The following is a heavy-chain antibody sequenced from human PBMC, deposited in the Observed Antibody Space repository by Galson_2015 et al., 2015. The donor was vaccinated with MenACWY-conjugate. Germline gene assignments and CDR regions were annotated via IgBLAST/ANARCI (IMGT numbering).Heavy chain of an antibody. V-gene: IGHV2-70*11. D-gene: IGHD3-22*01. CDR1: GFSLSTYEMC. CDR3: ARMHIVLDATDAFDI. Sequence: PALVKPTQNLTLTCTFSGFSLSTYEMCIYWVRQPPGKALEWLARIDWRDNKYYTTSLKTRLTISKDTSTNQVVLTMTNVDPVDTATYYCARMHIVLDATDAFDIWGQGTMVTVSS. CDR2: IDWRDNK. J-gene: IGHJ3*02.